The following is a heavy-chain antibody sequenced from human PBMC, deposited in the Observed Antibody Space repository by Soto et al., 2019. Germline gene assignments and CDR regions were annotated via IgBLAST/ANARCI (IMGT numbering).Heavy chain of an antibody. Sequence: SVKVSGMASGYTFTSYYMHWARQDPGQGLEWIGIINPSGGSTSYAQKFQGTVTMTRHTSTSTVYRELSSLRSELAAVYCCARGANQPWGYWGQGTLVTVSS. CDR2: INPSGGST. V-gene: IGHV1-46*01. D-gene: IGHD7-27*01. CDR3: ARGANQPWGY. CDR1: GYTFTSYY. J-gene: IGHJ4*02.